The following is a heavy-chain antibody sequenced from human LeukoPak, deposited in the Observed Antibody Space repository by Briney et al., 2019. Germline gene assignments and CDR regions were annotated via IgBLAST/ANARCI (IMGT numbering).Heavy chain of an antibody. CDR3: AKDFGVVVTAIPSY. D-gene: IGHD2-21*02. CDR2: ISGRGGST. Sequence: GGSLSLSCAASGLTFSNYAMIWVRQAPGTGQELVSAISGRGGSTYYADSVNGRFTISRDNSKNTLSLQMHSLRSDDTAVYYCAKDFGVVVTAIPSYWGQGTLVTVSS. CDR1: GLTFSNYA. V-gene: IGHV3-23*01. J-gene: IGHJ4*02.